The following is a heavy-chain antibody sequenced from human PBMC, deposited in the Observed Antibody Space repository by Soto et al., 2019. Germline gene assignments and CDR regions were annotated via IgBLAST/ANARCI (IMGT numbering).Heavy chain of an antibody. Sequence: QVQLVQSGAEVKKPGSSVKVSCKASGGTFSSYTISWVRQAPGQGLEWMGRIIPILGIANYAQKFQGRVTIPADKSTSTAYMELSSLRSEDTAVYYCAASSWIQLWKFDPWGQGTLVTVSS. V-gene: IGHV1-69*02. CDR1: GGTFSSYT. CDR2: IIPILGIA. D-gene: IGHD5-18*01. CDR3: AASSWIQLWKFDP. J-gene: IGHJ5*02.